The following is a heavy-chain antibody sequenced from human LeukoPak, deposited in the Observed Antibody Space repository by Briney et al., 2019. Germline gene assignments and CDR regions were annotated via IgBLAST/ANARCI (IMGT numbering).Heavy chain of an antibody. CDR1: GGSISSSSYY. Sequence: SETLSLTCTVSGGSISSSSYYWGWIRQPPGKGLEWIGSIYYSGSTYYNPSLKSRVTISVDTSKNQFSLKLSSMTAADTAVYYCARHERSRSSEDFDYWGQGTLVTVSS. D-gene: IGHD3-10*01. J-gene: IGHJ4*02. CDR3: ARHERSRSSEDFDY. CDR2: IYYSGST. V-gene: IGHV4-39*01.